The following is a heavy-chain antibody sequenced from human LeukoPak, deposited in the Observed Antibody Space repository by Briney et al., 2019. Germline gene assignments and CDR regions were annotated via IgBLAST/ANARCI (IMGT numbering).Heavy chain of an antibody. J-gene: IGHJ4*02. CDR2: ISGSGGST. V-gene: IGHV3-23*01. D-gene: IGHD3-10*01. CDR1: GFTFDDYA. CDR3: AKLPYYYGSGSYYEDYYFDY. Sequence: PGRSLRLSCAASGFTFDDYAMSWVRQAPGKGLEWVSAISGSGGSTYYADSVKGRFTISRDNSKNTLYLQMNSLRAEDTAVYYCAKLPYYYGSGSYYEDYYFDYWGQGTLVTVSS.